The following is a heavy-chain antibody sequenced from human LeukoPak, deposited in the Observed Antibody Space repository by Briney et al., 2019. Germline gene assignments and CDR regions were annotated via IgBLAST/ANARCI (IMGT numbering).Heavy chain of an antibody. CDR3: ARSPVSRSLGVVITRAYYFHY. J-gene: IGHJ4*02. Sequence: GGSLRLSCAASGFTFSNYWMDWVRQAPGKGLVCVSRIDSDGSSTSYADSVKGRFTISRDNAKNTLYLQMNSLRAEDTAVYYCARSPVSRSLGVVITRAYYFHYWGQGTLVTVSS. CDR1: GFTFSNYW. V-gene: IGHV3-74*01. CDR2: IDSDGSST. D-gene: IGHD3-3*01.